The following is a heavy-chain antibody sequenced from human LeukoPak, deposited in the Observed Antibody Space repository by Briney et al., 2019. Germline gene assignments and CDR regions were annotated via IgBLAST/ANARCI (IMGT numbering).Heavy chain of an antibody. CDR2: IYSGGST. V-gene: IGHV3-53*01. CDR1: GFTVSSNY. J-gene: IGHJ4*02. D-gene: IGHD6-13*01. CDR3: ARTTQQLALDY. Sequence: GGSLRLSCAASGFTVSSNYMSWVRQAPGKGLEWVSVIYSGGSTYYADSVKGRFTISRDNSKNTLYLQMNSLRAKDTAVYYCARTTQQLALDYWGQGTLVTVSS.